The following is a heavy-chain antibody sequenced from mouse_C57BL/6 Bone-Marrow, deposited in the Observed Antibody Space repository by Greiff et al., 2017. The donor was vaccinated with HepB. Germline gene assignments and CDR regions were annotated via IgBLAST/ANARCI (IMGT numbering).Heavy chain of an antibody. CDR1: GFSLTSYG. CDR3: ASEGYDGAWFAY. V-gene: IGHV2-6*01. D-gene: IGHD2-2*01. J-gene: IGHJ3*01. Sequence: VKVVESGPGLVAPSQILSITCTVSGFSLTSYGVDWVRQSPGKGLEWLGVIWGVGSTNYNSALKSRLSISKDNSKSQVFLKMNSLQTDDTAMYYCASEGYDGAWFAYWGQGTLVTVSA. CDR2: IWGVGST.